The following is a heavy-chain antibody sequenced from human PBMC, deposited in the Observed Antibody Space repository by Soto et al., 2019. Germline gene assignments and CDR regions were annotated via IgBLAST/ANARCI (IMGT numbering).Heavy chain of an antibody. D-gene: IGHD1-1*01. CDR1: GFTFSSYG. J-gene: IGHJ6*02. CDR2: ISYDGSNK. CDR3: AKDLRVERRPDYYYGMDV. Sequence: GGSLRLSCAASGFTFSSYGMHWARQAPGKGLEWVAVISYDGSNKYYADSVKGRFTISRDNSKNTLYLQMNSLRAEDTAVYYCAKDLRVERRPDYYYGMDVWGQGTTVTVSS. V-gene: IGHV3-30*18.